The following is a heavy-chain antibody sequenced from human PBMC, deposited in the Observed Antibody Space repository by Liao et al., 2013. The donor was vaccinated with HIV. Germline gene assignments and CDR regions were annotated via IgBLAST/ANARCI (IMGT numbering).Heavy chain of an antibody. CDR3: ARDRSVAGLDY. CDR2: IYASGST. Sequence: QVQLQESGPGLVKPSQTLSLTCTVSDGSISSGSFFWSWIRQPAGKGLEWIGRIYASGSTNYNPSLKSRVTISRDTSKNQFSLKLSSVTAADTAVYYCARDRSVAGLDYWGQGTLVTVSS. V-gene: IGHV4-61*02. CDR1: DGSISSGSFF. J-gene: IGHJ4*02. D-gene: IGHD6-19*01.